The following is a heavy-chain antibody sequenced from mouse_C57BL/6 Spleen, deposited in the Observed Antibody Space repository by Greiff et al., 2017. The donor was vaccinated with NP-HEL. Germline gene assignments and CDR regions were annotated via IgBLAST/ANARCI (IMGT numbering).Heavy chain of an antibody. CDR1: GYSITSGYY. CDR2: ISYDGSN. J-gene: IGHJ2*01. D-gene: IGHD1-1*02. V-gene: IGHV3-6*01. Sequence: EVQLVESGPGLVKPSQSLSLTCSVTGYSITSGYYWYWIRQFPGNILEWMGYISYDGSNNYNPSLKNRISITRDTSKNQFFLKLNSVTTEDTATYYCASNLWSYYFDYWGQGTTLTVSS. CDR3: ASNLWSYYFDY.